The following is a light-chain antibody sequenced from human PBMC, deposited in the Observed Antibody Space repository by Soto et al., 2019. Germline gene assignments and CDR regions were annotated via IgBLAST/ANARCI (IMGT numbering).Light chain of an antibody. V-gene: IGKV3-20*01. CDR3: QQYGSSLGT. CDR1: QSVSSSY. Sequence: EHVLKLSPGTLSLSPGERATLSCRGSQSVSSSYLAWYQQKPGQAPRLLLYGASSRATGIPDRFSGSGSGTDFTLTISRLEPEDFAVYYCQQYGSSLGTFGQRANVDIK. CDR2: GAS. J-gene: IGKJ1*01.